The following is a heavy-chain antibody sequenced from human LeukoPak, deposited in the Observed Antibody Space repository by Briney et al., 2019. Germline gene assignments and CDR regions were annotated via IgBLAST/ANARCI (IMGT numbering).Heavy chain of an antibody. CDR1: GGSFSGYY. CDR2: INHSGST. Sequence: SETLSLTCAVYGGSFSGYYWSWIRQPPGKGLEWIGEINHSGSTNYNPSLKSRVTISVDTSKNQFSLKLSSVTAADTAVYYCARGGRGNDFDYWGQGTQVTVSS. V-gene: IGHV4-34*01. J-gene: IGHJ4*02. D-gene: IGHD4-23*01. CDR3: ARGGRGNDFDY.